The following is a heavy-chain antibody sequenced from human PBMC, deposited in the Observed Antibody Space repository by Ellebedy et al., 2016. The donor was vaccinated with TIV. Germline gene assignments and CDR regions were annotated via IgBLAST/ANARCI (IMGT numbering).Heavy chain of an antibody. J-gene: IGHJ4*02. V-gene: IGHV1-46*04. Sequence: ASVKVSCKASGYTFTSYHMHWVRQAPGQGLEWMGIINPSGGSTIYAQKSQGRVTMTRDTSTRTVYMELTSLTSEDTAVYYCARGYGDFDYWGQGTLVTVSS. CDR2: INPSGGST. CDR1: GYTFTSYH. CDR3: ARGYGDFDY. D-gene: IGHD4-17*01.